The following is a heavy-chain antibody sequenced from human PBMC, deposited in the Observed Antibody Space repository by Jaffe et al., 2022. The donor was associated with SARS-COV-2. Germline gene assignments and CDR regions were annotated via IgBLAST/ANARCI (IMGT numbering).Heavy chain of an antibody. J-gene: IGHJ6*02. CDR3: TRGFEMGHLSHYFYYGVDV. V-gene: IGHV3-49*05. CDR2: MRSKPYGETT. Sequence: EVQLVESGGDLVKPGRSLKLSCRASGFSFGEHPMSWFRQAPGKGLEWVGFMRSKPYGETTEYAASVKGRFTISRDDSTTIAYLQMNSLKTEDTAIYYCTRGFEMGHLSHYFYYGVDVWGQGTTVTVSS. D-gene: IGHD3-16*02. CDR1: GFSFGEHP.